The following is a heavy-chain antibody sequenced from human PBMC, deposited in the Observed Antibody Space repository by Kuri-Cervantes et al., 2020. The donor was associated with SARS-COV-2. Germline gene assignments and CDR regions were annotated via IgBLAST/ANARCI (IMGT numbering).Heavy chain of an antibody. CDR2: FDPDDAET. V-gene: IGHV1-24*01. D-gene: IGHD3-3*01. Sequence: ASVKVSCKVSGYFLAESSIHWVRQAPGRGLEWMGRFDPDDAETNYAQDFRGRVTMTEDTSTDTAYMELRSLRSEDTAVYYCASEEYFGVVTYAFEIWGQGTVVTVSS. CDR3: ASEEYFGVVTYAFEI. J-gene: IGHJ3*02. CDR1: GYFLAESS.